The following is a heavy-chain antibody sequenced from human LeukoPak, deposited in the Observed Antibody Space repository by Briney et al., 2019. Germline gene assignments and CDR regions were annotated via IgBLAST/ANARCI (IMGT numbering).Heavy chain of an antibody. D-gene: IGHD6-19*01. Sequence: SETLSLTCAVSGYSISRGYYWGGSRPPPGKGGEGSGRIYDSGSTYYNPSLKRGVTISVETAKNQFSLKLSSVTAADTAVYYCAIRTYSSGWTPVDYWGQGTLVTVSS. CDR2: IYDSGST. CDR3: AIRTYSSGWTPVDY. V-gene: IGHV4-38-2*01. CDR1: GYSISRGYY. J-gene: IGHJ4*02.